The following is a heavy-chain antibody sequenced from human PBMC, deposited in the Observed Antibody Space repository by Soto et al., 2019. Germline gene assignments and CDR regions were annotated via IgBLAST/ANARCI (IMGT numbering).Heavy chain of an antibody. CDR3: TSVLGNWFGELYSGFDP. Sequence: EVQLVESGGGLVQPGGSLKLSCAASGFTFSGSAMHWVRQASGKGLEWVGRIRSKANSYATAYAASVKGRFTISRDDSKNTAYLQMNSLKTEDTAVYYCTSVLGNWFGELYSGFDPWGQGTLVTVSS. CDR2: IRSKANSYAT. CDR1: GFTFSGSA. D-gene: IGHD3-10*01. J-gene: IGHJ5*02. V-gene: IGHV3-73*02.